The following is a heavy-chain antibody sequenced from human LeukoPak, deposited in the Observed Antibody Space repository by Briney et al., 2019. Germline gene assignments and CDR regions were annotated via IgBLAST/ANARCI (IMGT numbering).Heavy chain of an antibody. CDR3: ARSLIRYFDWSSSGWFDP. Sequence: GESLKISCKGSGYSFTSYWIGWVRQMPGKGLEWMGIIYPGDSDTRYSPSFQGQVTISADKSISTAYLRWSNLKASDTAMYYCARSLIRYFDWSSSGWFDPWGQGTLVTVSS. CDR1: GYSFTSYW. V-gene: IGHV5-51*01. J-gene: IGHJ5*02. CDR2: IYPGDSDT. D-gene: IGHD3-9*01.